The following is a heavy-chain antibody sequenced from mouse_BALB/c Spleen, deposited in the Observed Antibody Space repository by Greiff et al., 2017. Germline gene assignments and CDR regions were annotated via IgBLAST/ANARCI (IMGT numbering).Heavy chain of an antibody. V-gene: IGHV1-55*01. J-gene: IGHJ2*01. CDR2: IYPGSGST. CDR3: ARNYRYDDYFDY. CDR1: GYNFTSYW. D-gene: IGHD2-14*01. Sequence: QVQLQQPGAELVKPGTSVKLSCKASGYNFTSYWINWVKLRPGQGLELIGDIYPGSGSTNYNEKFKSKATLTVDTSSSTAYMQLSSLASEDSALYYCARNYRYDDYFDYWGQGTTLTVSS.